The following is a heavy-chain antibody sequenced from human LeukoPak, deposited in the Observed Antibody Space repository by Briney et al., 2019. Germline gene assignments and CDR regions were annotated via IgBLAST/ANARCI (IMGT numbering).Heavy chain of an antibody. J-gene: IGHJ4*02. CDR3: GRDLNYNQIDY. CDR1: GFTFSSHW. Sequence: PGGSLRLSCEASGFTFSSHWMHWVRDAPGKGLVWVPHIKTDGSITNYAESVKGRFTISRDNARNTLYLQMNSLRAEDTAVYYCGRDLNYNQIDYWGQGTLVTVSS. CDR2: IKTDGSIT. D-gene: IGHD4-11*01. V-gene: IGHV3-74*01.